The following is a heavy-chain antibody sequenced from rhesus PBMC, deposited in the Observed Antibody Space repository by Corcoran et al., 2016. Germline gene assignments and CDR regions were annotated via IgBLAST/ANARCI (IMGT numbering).Heavy chain of an antibody. J-gene: IGHJ6*01. CDR2: VGASSVDI. Sequence: QVQLQESGPGLVKPSATLSLTCAVSGDSISSWTWWNWIRQSPGKGLEWIGNVGASSVDIYYNPSLKSRVTISKDTSKNQFSRKVTSVTAADTAVYYCGRHPYPFGGLDSWGQGVVVTVSS. CDR3: GRHPYPFGGLDS. CDR1: GDSISSWTW. V-gene: IGHV4-65*02.